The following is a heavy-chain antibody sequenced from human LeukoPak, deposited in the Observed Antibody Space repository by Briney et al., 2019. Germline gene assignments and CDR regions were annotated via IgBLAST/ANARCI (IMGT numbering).Heavy chain of an antibody. CDR2: IYYSGST. J-gene: IGHJ4*02. V-gene: IGHV4-39*02. CDR1: GGSIRSSTSY. Sequence: PSETLSLTCTVSGGSIRSSTSYWGWIRQPPGKGLEWIGSIYYSGSTYYSPSLKSRVTMSVDTSNNQFSLRVRSVTAADTAVYYCAREEANYGIDYWGQGALVTVSS. CDR3: AREEANYGIDY. D-gene: IGHD4-17*01.